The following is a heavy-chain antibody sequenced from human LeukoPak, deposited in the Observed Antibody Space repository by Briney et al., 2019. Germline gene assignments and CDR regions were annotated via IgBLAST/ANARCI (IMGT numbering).Heavy chain of an antibody. J-gene: IGHJ4*02. D-gene: IGHD3-22*01. Sequence: ETLSLTCTVSGGSISSYYWSWIRQPPGKGLEWIGYIYTSGSTNYNPSLRSRVTISVDTSKNQFSLKLSSVTAADTAVYYCARHSIGHYYDSIGPHFDYWGQGTLVTVSS. CDR1: GGSISSYY. V-gene: IGHV4-4*09. CDR3: ARHSIGHYYDSIGPHFDY. CDR2: IYTSGST.